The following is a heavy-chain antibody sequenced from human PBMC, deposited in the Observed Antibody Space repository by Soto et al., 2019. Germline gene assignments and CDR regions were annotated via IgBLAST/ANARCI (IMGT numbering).Heavy chain of an antibody. V-gene: IGHV4-34*01. J-gene: IGHJ6*03. Sequence: SXTLSLTCAVYGGSLSGYYWSWIRQPPGKGLEWIGEINHSGSTNYNPSLKSRVTISVDTSKNQFSLKLSSVTAADTAVYYCARERGSYYYYMDVWGKGTTVTVSS. CDR2: INHSGST. D-gene: IGHD3-16*01. CDR3: ARERGSYYYYMDV. CDR1: GGSLSGYY.